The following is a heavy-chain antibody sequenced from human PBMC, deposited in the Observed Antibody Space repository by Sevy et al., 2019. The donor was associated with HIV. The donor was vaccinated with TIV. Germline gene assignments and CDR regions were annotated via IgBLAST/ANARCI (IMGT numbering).Heavy chain of an antibody. CDR3: ARDPTNYYGDDFFDH. CDR1: GFTFSSYS. Sequence: GGSLRLSCAASGFTFSSYSMNWVRQAPGKGLEWVSSISSTSYIYYADSVKGRFTISRDNAKNSLYLQMNSLRAEDTAVYYCARDPTNYYGDDFFDHWGQGTLVTVSS. J-gene: IGHJ4*02. V-gene: IGHV3-21*01. D-gene: IGHD4-17*01. CDR2: ISSTSYI.